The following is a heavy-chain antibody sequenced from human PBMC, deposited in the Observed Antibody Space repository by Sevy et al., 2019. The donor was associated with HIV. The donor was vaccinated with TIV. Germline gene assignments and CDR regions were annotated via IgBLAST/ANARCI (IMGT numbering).Heavy chain of an antibody. CDR2: ISGSGGST. Sequence: GGSLRLSCAASGFTFSSYAMSWVRQAPGKGLEWVSAISGSGGSTYYADSVKGRFTISRDNSKNTLYLQMNSLRAEDTAVYYCAKFVDRTYYYDSSHLDYWGQGTLVTVSS. D-gene: IGHD3-22*01. V-gene: IGHV3-23*01. J-gene: IGHJ4*02. CDR3: AKFVDRTYYYDSSHLDY. CDR1: GFTFSSYA.